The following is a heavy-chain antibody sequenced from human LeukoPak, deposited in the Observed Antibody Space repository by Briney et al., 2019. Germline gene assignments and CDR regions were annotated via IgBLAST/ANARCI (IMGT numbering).Heavy chain of an antibody. Sequence: WETLSLTCTVAGVSISDFHWSWLRQSPEKGLEWIGWITNSGDANYNPSLESRLAMSAETTKRQLSLRVTSVTDADTAVYYCARHVEHAAYFHHWGQGILVTVSS. CDR1: GVSISDFH. J-gene: IGHJ4*02. D-gene: IGHD1/OR15-1a*01. CDR3: ARHVEHAAYFHH. CDR2: ITNSGDA. V-gene: IGHV4-59*08.